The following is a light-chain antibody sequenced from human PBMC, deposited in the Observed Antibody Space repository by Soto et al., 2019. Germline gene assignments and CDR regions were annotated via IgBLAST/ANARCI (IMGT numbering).Light chain of an antibody. J-gene: IGLJ1*01. CDR3: CSYTSSTTYV. Sequence: QSALTQPASVSGSPGQSITISRTGTSSDVGSYNYVSWYQQHPGKAPKLMIYEVSNRPSGVSNRFSGSKSGNTASLTISGLQAEDEADYYCCSYTSSTTYVFGTGTKLTVL. CDR1: SSDVGSYNY. V-gene: IGLV2-14*01. CDR2: EVS.